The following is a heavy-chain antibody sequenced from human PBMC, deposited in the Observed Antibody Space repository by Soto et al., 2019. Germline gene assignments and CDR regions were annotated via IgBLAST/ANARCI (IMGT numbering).Heavy chain of an antibody. D-gene: IGHD5-18*01. CDR3: ARGYSYGSYWYFDL. CDR2: ITPYNGNT. CDR1: GYTFSSYG. J-gene: IGHJ2*01. V-gene: IGHV1-18*04. Sequence: QVQLVQSGAEVKKPGASVKVSCKASGYTFSSYGITWVRQAPGQGLERMGWITPYNGNTNYAQKFQGRVTMTTDTSTSTAYMELWSLTSDDTAVFYCARGYSYGSYWYFDLWGRGTLVTVSS.